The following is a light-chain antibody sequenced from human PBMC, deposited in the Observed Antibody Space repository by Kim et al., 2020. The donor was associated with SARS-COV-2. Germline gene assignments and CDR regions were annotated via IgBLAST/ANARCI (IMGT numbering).Light chain of an antibody. V-gene: IGKV3-20*01. CDR3: QQYGGSPLYT. CDR2: GTS. CDR1: QNIYSTS. J-gene: IGKJ2*01. Sequence: EIVLTQSPGTLSLSPGERATLSCRASQNIYSTSLAWYQQKPGQAPRLLIYGTSNRATGVPDRFSGSGSGTDFTLTVNRLEPEDFAVYYCQQYGGSPLYTFGQGTKLEI.